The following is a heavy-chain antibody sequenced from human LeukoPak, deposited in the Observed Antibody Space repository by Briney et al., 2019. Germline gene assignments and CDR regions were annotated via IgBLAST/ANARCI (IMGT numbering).Heavy chain of an antibody. J-gene: IGHJ3*02. CDR1: GFTFSDSA. Sequence: GGSLRLSCAASGFTFSDSAMHWVRQASGKGLEWIGHIRSKVNSYATAYAASGKGRFTISRDDSKNTAYLQMNSLKTEDTAVYYCIRDYDSSGYYAFDIWGQGTMVTVSS. V-gene: IGHV3-73*01. D-gene: IGHD3-22*01. CDR2: IRSKVNSYAT. CDR3: IRDYDSSGYYAFDI.